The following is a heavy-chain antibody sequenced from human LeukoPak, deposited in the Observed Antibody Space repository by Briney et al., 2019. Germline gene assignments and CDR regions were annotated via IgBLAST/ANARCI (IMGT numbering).Heavy chain of an antibody. J-gene: IGHJ3*02. V-gene: IGHV1-18*01. D-gene: IGHD5-18*01. CDR3: ARDYAFVRAAMVSNAFDI. Sequence: GASVKVSCKASGCTFTSYGISWVRQAPGQGLEWMGWISAYNGNTNYAQKLQGRVTMTTDTSTSTAYMELRSLRSDDTAVYYCARDYAFVRAAMVSNAFDIWGQGTMVTVSS. CDR2: ISAYNGNT. CDR1: GCTFTSYG.